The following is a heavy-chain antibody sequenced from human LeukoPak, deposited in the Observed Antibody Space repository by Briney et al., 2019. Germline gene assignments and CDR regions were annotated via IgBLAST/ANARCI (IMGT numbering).Heavy chain of an antibody. Sequence: SETLSLTCTVSGGSISSYYWSWIRQPPGKGLEWIGYIYYSGSTNYNPSLKSRVTISVDTSKNQFSLKLSSVTAADTAVYYCARDAAYYDILTGYYLNYYYYMDVWGKGTTVTISS. CDR2: IYYSGST. D-gene: IGHD3-9*01. V-gene: IGHV4-59*01. J-gene: IGHJ6*03. CDR3: ARDAAYYDILTGYYLNYYYYMDV. CDR1: GGSISSYY.